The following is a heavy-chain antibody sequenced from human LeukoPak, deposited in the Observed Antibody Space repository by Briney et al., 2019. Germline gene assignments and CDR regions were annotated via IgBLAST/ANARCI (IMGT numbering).Heavy chain of an antibody. V-gene: IGHV3-23*01. D-gene: IGHD2-15*01. CDR2: ISGSGGST. Sequence: GGSLRLSCAASGFTFSSYGMSWVRQAPGKGLEWVSAISGSGGSTYYADSVKGRFTISRDNSKNTLYLQMNSLRSDDTAVYYCAREYCSGGSCYRWFDPWGQGTLVTVSS. J-gene: IGHJ5*02. CDR1: GFTFSSYG. CDR3: AREYCSGGSCYRWFDP.